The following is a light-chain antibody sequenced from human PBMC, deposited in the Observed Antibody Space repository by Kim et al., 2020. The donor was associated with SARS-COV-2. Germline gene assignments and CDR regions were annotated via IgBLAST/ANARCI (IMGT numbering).Light chain of an antibody. J-gene: IGKJ4*01. CDR2: DAS. Sequence: LSPGERATLSCRASQSVSSYLAWYQQKPGQAPRLLIYDASNRATGIPARFSGNGSGTDFTLTISSLEPEDFAVYYCHHRSTWPLTFGGGTKVDIK. CDR1: QSVSSY. V-gene: IGKV3-11*01. CDR3: HHRSTWPLT.